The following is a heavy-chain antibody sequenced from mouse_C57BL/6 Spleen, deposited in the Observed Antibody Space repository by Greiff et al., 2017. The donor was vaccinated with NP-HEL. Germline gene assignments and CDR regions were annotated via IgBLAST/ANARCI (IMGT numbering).Heavy chain of an antibody. CDR1: GYSFTSYY. Sequence: VQLHQSGPELVKPGASVKISCKASGYSFTSYYIHWVKQRPGQGLEWIGWIYPGGGNTKYNEKFKGKATLTADTSSSTAYMQLSSLTSEDSAVYYCARIINAMDYWGQGTSVTVSS. J-gene: IGHJ4*01. V-gene: IGHV1-66*01. CDR3: ARIINAMDY. D-gene: IGHD1-1*01. CDR2: IYPGGGNT.